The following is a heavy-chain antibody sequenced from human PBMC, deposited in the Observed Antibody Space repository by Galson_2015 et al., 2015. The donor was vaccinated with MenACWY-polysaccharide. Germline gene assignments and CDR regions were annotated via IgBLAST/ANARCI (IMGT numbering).Heavy chain of an antibody. V-gene: IGHV4-31*03. D-gene: IGHD3-16*01. CDR3: ARGGRAVSNRNWFDP. Sequence: TLSLTCTVYGDSITSGGYFWSWIRQHPGKGLEWIASMSYDGGTYYNSSLKSRVTISVDTPNNQFSLKLNSVTAADTAVYYCARGGRAVSNRNWFDPWGQGTLVTVSS. CDR2: MSYDGGT. J-gene: IGHJ5*02. CDR1: GDSITSGGYF.